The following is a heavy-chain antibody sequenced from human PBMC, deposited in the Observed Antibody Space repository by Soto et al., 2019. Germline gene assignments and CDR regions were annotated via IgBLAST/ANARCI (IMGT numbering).Heavy chain of an antibody. V-gene: IGHV2-5*02. CDR1: GFSHSTNGVG. Sequence: QITLKESGPTLVKPTQTLTLTCTFSGFSHSTNGVGVGWIRQPPGEALEWLALIYWDDDKRYRPSLKNRLTITKDTSKNQVVLTVTNMDPVDTATYYCAHFRYSTNGVLNRYFDFWGQGTLVTVSS. CDR2: IYWDDDK. CDR3: AHFRYSTNGVLNRYFDF. J-gene: IGHJ4*02. D-gene: IGHD2-8*01.